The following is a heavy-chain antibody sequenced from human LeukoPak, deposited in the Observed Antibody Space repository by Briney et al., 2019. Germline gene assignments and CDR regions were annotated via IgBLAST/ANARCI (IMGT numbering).Heavy chain of an antibody. CDR2: ISAYNGNT. CDR1: GYTFTSYG. Sequence: RASVKVSCKASGYTFTSYGISWVRQAPGQGLEWMGWISAYNGNTNYAQKLQGRVTMTTDTSTSTAYMELRSLRSDDTAVYYCARAKGIAAAGTSDYWGQGTLVTVSS. J-gene: IGHJ4*02. D-gene: IGHD6-13*01. V-gene: IGHV1-18*01. CDR3: ARAKGIAAAGTSDY.